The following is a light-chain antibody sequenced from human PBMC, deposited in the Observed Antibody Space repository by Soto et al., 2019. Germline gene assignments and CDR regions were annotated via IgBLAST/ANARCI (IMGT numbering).Light chain of an antibody. CDR2: DVS. V-gene: IGLV2-14*01. Sequence: QSVLTQPASVSGSPGPSITISCTGTSSDVGGYNYVSCYQQHPGKAPKLLIYDVSNRPSGVSNRFSGPKSGNSASLTISGLQAEDEAAYYCSSYTSSNTLVFGGGTKLTVL. CDR1: SSDVGGYNY. CDR3: SSYTSSNTLV. J-gene: IGLJ3*02.